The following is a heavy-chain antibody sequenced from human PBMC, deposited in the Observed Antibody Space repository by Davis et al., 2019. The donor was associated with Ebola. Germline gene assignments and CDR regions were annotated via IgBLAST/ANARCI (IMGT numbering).Heavy chain of an antibody. CDR3: ARLVPAATNWFDP. V-gene: IGHV4-59*01. J-gene: IGHJ5*02. CDR2: TYYSGST. Sequence: PSETLSLTCAVYGGSFSGYYWSWIRQPPGKGLEWIGYTYYSGSTNYNPSLKSRVTISVDTSKNHFSLKVNSVTAADTAVYFCARLVPAATNWFDPWGQGILVTVSS. D-gene: IGHD2-2*01. CDR1: GGSFSGYY.